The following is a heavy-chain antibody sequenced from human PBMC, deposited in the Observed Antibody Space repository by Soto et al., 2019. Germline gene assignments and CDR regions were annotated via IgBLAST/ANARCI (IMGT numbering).Heavy chain of an antibody. CDR1: GFTFSSYG. V-gene: IGHV3-33*01. D-gene: IGHD2-21*02. Sequence: QMQLVESGGGVVQPGRSLRLSCAASGFTFSSYGMHWARQAPGKGLEWVAVIWYDGSNKYYADSVKGRFTISRDNSKNTLYLQMNSLRAEDTAVYYCARDVMVTAMVMWYFDLWGRGTLVTVSS. CDR3: ARDVMVTAMVMWYFDL. CDR2: IWYDGSNK. J-gene: IGHJ2*01.